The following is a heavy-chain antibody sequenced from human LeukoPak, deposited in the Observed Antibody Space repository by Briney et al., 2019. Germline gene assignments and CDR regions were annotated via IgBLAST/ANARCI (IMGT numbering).Heavy chain of an antibody. D-gene: IGHD3-22*01. CDR2: IYYSGST. J-gene: IGHJ4*02. CDR3: ARVMGSSGYYAFDY. CDR1: GGSISTYY. Sequence: PSETLSLTCTVSGGSISTYYWSWIRQSPGKGLEWIGYIYYSGSTDYNPSVKSRVTISVDMSKNQSSLKLSSVTAADTAVYYCARVMGSSGYYAFDYWGQGTLVTVSS. V-gene: IGHV4-59*01.